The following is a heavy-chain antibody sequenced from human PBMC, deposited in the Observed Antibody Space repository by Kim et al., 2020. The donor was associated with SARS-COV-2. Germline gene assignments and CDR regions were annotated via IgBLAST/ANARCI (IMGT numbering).Heavy chain of an antibody. J-gene: IGHJ4*02. Sequence: GGSLRLSCAASGFNFNIYWMSWVRQAPGKGLEWVANIKEDGSEKYYVDSVKGRFTISRDNTKNSLFLQMNSLRAKDTAVYYCARARGCASWGQGTLVTVSS. D-gene: IGHD2-15*01. CDR1: GFNFNIYW. V-gene: IGHV3-7*03. CDR3: ARARGCAS. CDR2: IKEDGSEK.